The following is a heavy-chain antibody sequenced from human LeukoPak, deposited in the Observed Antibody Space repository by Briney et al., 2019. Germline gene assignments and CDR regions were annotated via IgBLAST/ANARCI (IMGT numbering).Heavy chain of an antibody. CDR2: INPSGGST. CDR1: VYTFTSYY. D-gene: IGHD3-10*01. V-gene: IGHV1-46*01. Sequence: ASVKVSCKASVYTFTSYYMHWVRQAPGQGLEWMGIINPSGGSTSYAQKFQGRVTMTRDTSTSTVYMELSSLRSEDTAVYYCARGARQYYYGSGSSQIYYYYYGMDVWGQGTTVTVSS. CDR3: ARGARQYYYGSGSSQIYYYYYGMDV. J-gene: IGHJ6*02.